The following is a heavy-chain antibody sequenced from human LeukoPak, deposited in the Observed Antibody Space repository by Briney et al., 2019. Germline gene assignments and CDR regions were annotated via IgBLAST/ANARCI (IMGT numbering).Heavy chain of an antibody. V-gene: IGHV1-2*02. CDR3: ARCHWGFDAFDI. CDR1: GYTFTDYY. CDR2: INPNSGGT. Sequence: ASVKVSCKASGYTFTDYYLHWVRQAPGQGLEWMGWINPNSGGTNFAQKLQGRVTMTRDTSISTAYMELTRLRSDDTAVYYCARCHWGFDAFDIWGQGTMVTVSS. D-gene: IGHD7-27*01. J-gene: IGHJ3*02.